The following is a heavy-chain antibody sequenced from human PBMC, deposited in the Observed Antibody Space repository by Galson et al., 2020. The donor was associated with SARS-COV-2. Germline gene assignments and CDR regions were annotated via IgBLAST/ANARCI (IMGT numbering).Heavy chain of an antibody. CDR2: LSSDGKHR. V-gene: IGHV3-30*16. D-gene: IGHD2-8*01. J-gene: IGHJ4*02. CDR3: AREHPLTVSFDS. CDR1: EFTLSDSV. Sequence: GESLKISCAASEFTLSDSVMHWVRQAPGKGLEWVAVLSSDGKHRYYVDSVQGRFTISKDSSENTLYLQMNSLRPEDTAVYFCAREHPLTVSFDSWGQGTLGTVS.